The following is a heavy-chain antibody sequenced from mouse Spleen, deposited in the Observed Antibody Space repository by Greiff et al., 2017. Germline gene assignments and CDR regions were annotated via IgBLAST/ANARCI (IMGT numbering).Heavy chain of an antibody. CDR2: INPGSGGT. J-gene: IGHJ2*01. D-gene: IGHD2-4*01. Sequence: VQLQQSGAELVRPGTSVKVSCKASGYAFSNYLIEWVKQRPGQGLEWIGVINPGSGGTNYNEKFKGKATLTADKSSSTAYMQLSSLTSEDSAVYFCARGDYDGYYFDYWGQGTTLTVSS. CDR3: ARGDYDGYYFDY. V-gene: IGHV1-54*01. CDR1: GYAFSNYL.